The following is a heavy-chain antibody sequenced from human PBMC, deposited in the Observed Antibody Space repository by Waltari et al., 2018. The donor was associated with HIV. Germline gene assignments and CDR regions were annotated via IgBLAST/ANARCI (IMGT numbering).Heavy chain of an antibody. V-gene: IGHV1-69*01. J-gene: IGHJ1*01. Sequence: QVQLVQSGAEVKKPGSSVKVSCKASGGTFGNYAITWVRQAPGQGLECMGGITPILGTPHYAQKFQGRVTITADESTSTAYMELSSLRSEDTAVYYCARGPSSMYKSGWYVEYFQNWGQGTLVTVSS. CDR2: ITPILGTP. CDR1: GGTFGNYA. CDR3: ARGPSSMYKSGWYVEYFQN. D-gene: IGHD6-19*01.